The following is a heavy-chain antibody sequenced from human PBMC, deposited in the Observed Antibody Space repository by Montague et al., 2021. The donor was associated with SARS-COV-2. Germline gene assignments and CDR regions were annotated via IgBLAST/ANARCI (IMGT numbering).Heavy chain of an antibody. J-gene: IGHJ4*02. V-gene: IGHV4-39*02. D-gene: IGHD3-3*01. Sequence: SETLSLTCAASDDSITSSTYYWAWIRQPPGKGLEWIGSFYYTGSTYYNPSLKSRVTMSVDTSKKHFSLNLNSVTAADTAVYYCARGRSGFFSPLDYWGQGTLVTVSS. CDR3: ARGRSGFFSPLDY. CDR1: DDSITSSTYY. CDR2: FYYTGST.